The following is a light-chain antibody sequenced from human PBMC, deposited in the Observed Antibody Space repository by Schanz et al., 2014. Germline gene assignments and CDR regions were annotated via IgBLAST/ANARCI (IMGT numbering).Light chain of an antibody. J-gene: IGKJ2*01. CDR2: KVS. CDR3: MQTLQTWYT. V-gene: IGKV2-30*01. CDR1: QSLVYSDGNTY. Sequence: EVLMSQSPLSLPVTLGQPASIACRSSQSLVYSDGNTYLIWFHQRPGQSLRRLIYKVSNRDSGVPGRFSGSGSGTDFTLKISRVEAEDVGVYYCMQTLQTWYTFGQGTKLEIK.